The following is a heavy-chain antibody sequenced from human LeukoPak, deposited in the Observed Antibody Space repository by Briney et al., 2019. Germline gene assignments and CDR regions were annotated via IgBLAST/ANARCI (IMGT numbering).Heavy chain of an antibody. CDR3: ARVGDILTGYYFDY. CDR2: IIPILGIA. J-gene: IGHJ4*02. D-gene: IGHD3-9*01. CDR1: GGTFSSYA. V-gene: IGHV1-69*04. Sequence: ASVKVSCKASGGTFSSYAISWVRQAPGQGLEWMGRIIPILGIANYAQKFQGRVTITADKSTSTAYMELSSLRSEDTAVYYCARVGDILTGYYFDYWGQGTLVTVSS.